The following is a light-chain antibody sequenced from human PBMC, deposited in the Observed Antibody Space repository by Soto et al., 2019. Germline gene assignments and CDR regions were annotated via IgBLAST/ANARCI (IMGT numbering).Light chain of an antibody. Sequence: QSALAQPRSVSGSPGQSVTISCTGTSSDVGGYNYVSWYQQHPGKAPKLMIYDVSKRPSGVPDRFSGSKSGNTASLTISGLQADDEADYSCCSYAGSYTYVFGTGTKV. V-gene: IGLV2-11*01. CDR1: SSDVGGYNY. CDR3: CSYAGSYTYV. CDR2: DVS. J-gene: IGLJ1*01.